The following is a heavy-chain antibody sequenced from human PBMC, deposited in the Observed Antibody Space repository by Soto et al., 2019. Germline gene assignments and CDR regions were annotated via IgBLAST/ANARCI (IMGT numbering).Heavy chain of an antibody. V-gene: IGHV3-23*01. J-gene: IGHJ4*02. D-gene: IGHD3-10*01. CDR1: GFTFSNYA. CDR3: AKRPASLICFDY. Sequence: EVQLLESGGGLVQPGGYLRLYCEASGFTFSNYAMTWVRQAPGKGMEWVSTITNSGRSTYYADSVKGRFTISRDNSKNTLYMQMNSLRAEDTAVYFCAKRPASLICFDYWGQGALVTVSS. CDR2: ITNSGRST.